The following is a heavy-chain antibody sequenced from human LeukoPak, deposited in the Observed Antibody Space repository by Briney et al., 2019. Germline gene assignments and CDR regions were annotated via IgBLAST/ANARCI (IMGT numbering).Heavy chain of an antibody. CDR2: IHYSGST. CDR1: GGSISSYY. Sequence: SETLSLTCTVSGGSISSYYWGWIRQPPGRGLEWIGYIHYSGSTNYNPSLKSRVTISVDTSKNQFSLRLSSVTAADTAVYYCARAGGDTTMAVDLDYWGQGTLVTVSS. D-gene: IGHD5-18*01. J-gene: IGHJ4*02. V-gene: IGHV4-59*01. CDR3: ARAGGDTTMAVDLDY.